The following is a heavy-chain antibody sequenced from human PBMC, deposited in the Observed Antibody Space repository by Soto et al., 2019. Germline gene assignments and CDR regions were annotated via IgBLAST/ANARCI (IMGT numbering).Heavy chain of an antibody. CDR1: GLTFSTFA. CDR3: APRLTIFGIVKLSNWFDP. Sequence: GGSLRLSCTASGLTFSTFAMSWVRQSPGKGLEWVSTISGNGGATFYADSVKGRFTISRDNSKKTLYLQMNGLRAEDTAVYYCAPRLTIFGIVKLSNWFDPWGQGTLVTVSS. V-gene: IGHV3-23*01. CDR2: ISGNGGAT. J-gene: IGHJ5*02. D-gene: IGHD3-3*01.